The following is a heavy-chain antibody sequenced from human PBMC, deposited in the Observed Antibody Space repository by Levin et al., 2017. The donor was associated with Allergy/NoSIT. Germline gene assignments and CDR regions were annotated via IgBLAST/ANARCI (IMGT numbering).Heavy chain of an antibody. D-gene: IGHD5-12*01. CDR2: IYYSGST. CDR3: ARQEYSGYVPADRAFDI. CDR1: GGSISSSSYY. V-gene: IGHV4-39*01. J-gene: IGHJ3*02. Sequence: SQTLSLTCTVSGGSISSSSYYWGWIRQPPGKGLEWIGSIYYSGSTYYNPSLKSRVTISVDTSKNQFSLKLSSVTAADTAVYYCARQEYSGYVPADRAFDIWGQGTMVTVSS.